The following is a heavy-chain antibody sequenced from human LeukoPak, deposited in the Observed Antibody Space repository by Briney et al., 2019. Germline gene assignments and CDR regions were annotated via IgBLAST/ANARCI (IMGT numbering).Heavy chain of an antibody. CDR2: ISSSSTI. CDR3: AKDGNSITMVRGPYYFDY. Sequence: GGSLRLSCAASGFTFSSYSMNWVRQAPGKGLEWVSYISSSSTIYYADSVKGRFTISRDNAKNTLYLQMNSLRAEDTAVYYCAKDGNSITMVRGPYYFDYWGQGTLVTVSS. J-gene: IGHJ4*02. V-gene: IGHV3-48*01. D-gene: IGHD3-10*01. CDR1: GFTFSSYS.